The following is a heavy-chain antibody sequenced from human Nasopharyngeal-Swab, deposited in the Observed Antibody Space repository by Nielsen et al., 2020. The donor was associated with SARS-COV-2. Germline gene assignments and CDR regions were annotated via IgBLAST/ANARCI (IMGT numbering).Heavy chain of an antibody. CDR3: ARDVGGRDNY. CDR2: IVTDGAIT. Sequence: GGSLRLSCAASGFLFRTYWMHWVRQSPGKGLLWVSRIVTDGAITNYADSVKGRFTISRDNAKNTLYLQMNSLRADDTAVYYCARDVGGRDNYWGQGALVTVSS. J-gene: IGHJ4*02. D-gene: IGHD2-15*01. CDR1: GFLFRTYW. V-gene: IGHV3-74*01.